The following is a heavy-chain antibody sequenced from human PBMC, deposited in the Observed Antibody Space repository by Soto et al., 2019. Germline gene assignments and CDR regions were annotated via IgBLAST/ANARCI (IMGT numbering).Heavy chain of an antibody. V-gene: IGHV3-30*03. CDR2: VSHDGSYG. CDR1: GFTFSGYG. D-gene: IGHD2-2*01. J-gene: IGHJ5*02. CDR3: AGDQECSTTNCFVWTPGS. Sequence: GGSLRLSCAASGFTFSGYGMNWVRQAPGKELEWVAVVSHDGSYGYYADSVKGRFTISSDNSKNMLYLQMNSLRAEDTAIYYCAGDQECSTTNCFVWTPGSWGQGTLVTVSS.